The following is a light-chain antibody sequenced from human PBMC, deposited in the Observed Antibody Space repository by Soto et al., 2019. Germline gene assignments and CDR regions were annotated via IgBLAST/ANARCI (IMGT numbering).Light chain of an antibody. Sequence: IHLTQSPSFLSASVGDRVTSTCRASQGISSYLAWYQQKPRKAPKRLIYAASNLQTGVPSRFSGSGSGTEFTLTISSLQPEDFATYYCLQHNTYPWTFGQGTKVDIK. J-gene: IGKJ1*01. CDR3: LQHNTYPWT. CDR2: AAS. CDR1: QGISSY. V-gene: IGKV1-9*01.